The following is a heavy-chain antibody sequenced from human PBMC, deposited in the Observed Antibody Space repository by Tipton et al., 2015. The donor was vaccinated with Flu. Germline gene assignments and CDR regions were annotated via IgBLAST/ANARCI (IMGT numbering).Heavy chain of an antibody. CDR1: GGSFSAYQ. V-gene: IGHV4-34*01. CDR3: ARRSIWNYGGLAAFDI. Sequence: TLSLTCAVYGGSFSAYQWTWIRQCPGKGLEWVGEINQSGSTKYNPSLKSRVSMSVDTSENQFSLRLTSVTAADTAIYYCARRSIWNYGGLAAFDIWGQWTKVTVTS. J-gene: IGHJ3*02. CDR2: INQSGST. D-gene: IGHD1-7*01.